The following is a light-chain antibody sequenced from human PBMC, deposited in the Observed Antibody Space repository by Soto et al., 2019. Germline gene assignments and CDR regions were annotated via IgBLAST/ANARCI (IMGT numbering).Light chain of an antibody. CDR3: QQHNHWPS. V-gene: IGKV3-15*01. CDR2: AVS. J-gene: IGKJ2*01. Sequence: EIVMTQSPATLSVSQGERATLSCRASQSVSSNLAWFQQKPGQAPRLLLYAVSTRATGVPGRFSGSGSGTEFTLTISSPQSEDSAVYYCQQHNHWPSFGQGTKLEIK. CDR1: QSVSSN.